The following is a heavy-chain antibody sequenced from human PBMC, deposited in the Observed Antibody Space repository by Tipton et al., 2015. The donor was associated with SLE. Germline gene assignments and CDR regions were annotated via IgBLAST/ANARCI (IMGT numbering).Heavy chain of an antibody. D-gene: IGHD2-2*01. CDR1: GYSISSGYY. J-gene: IGHJ5*02. CDR3: ARGPYCSSTSCPIWFDP. Sequence: LRLSCTVSGYSISSGYYWGWIRQPPGKGLEWIGSIYHSGSTYYNPSPKSRVTISVDTSKNQFSQKLSSVTAADTAVYYCARGPYCSSTSCPIWFDPWGQGTLVTVSS. CDR2: IYHSGST. V-gene: IGHV4-38-2*02.